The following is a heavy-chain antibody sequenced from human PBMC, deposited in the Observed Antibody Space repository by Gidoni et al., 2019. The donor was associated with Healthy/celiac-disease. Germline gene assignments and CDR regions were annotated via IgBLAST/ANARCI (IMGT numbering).Heavy chain of an antibody. V-gene: IGHV3-53*01. CDR2: IYSGGSK. CDR1: GFTVSSKY. D-gene: IGHD6-19*01. CDR3: ARGDGWSYYFDY. Sequence: EVQLVESGGGLIQPGGSLRLSCAASGFTVSSKYMSWVRQAPGKGREWVSVIYSGGSKYYADSVKGRFTISRDNSKNTLYLKRNSRRAEDTAVYYCARGDGWSYYFDYWGQGTLVTVSS. J-gene: IGHJ4*02.